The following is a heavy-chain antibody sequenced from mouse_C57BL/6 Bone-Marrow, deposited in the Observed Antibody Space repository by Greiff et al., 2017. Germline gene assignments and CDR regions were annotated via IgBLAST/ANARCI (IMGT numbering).Heavy chain of an antibody. Sequence: VQLQQSGAELVRPGASVKLSCTASGFNIKDDYMHWVKQRPEQGLEWIGWIDPENGDTEYASKFQGKATITADTSSTTAYLQLSSLPSEDAAVYYCSVYDGYYEAYWGQGTLVTVSA. D-gene: IGHD2-3*01. CDR2: IDPENGDT. CDR1: GFNIKDDY. CDR3: SVYDGYYEAY. V-gene: IGHV14-4*01. J-gene: IGHJ3*01.